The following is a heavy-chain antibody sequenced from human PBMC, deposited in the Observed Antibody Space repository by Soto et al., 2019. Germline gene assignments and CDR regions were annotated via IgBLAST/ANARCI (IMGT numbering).Heavy chain of an antibody. Sequence: SETLSVTCTVSGGSIISGDYYWIWIRQPPGKGLEWIGYIYYSGTTYYNPSLKSRVTISVDTSKNQFSLKVSSVTAADTAVYYCARALIQLWPHYYYGMDVWGQGTTVTVSS. CDR1: GGSIISGDYY. D-gene: IGHD5-18*01. CDR3: ARALIQLWPHYYYGMDV. J-gene: IGHJ6*02. V-gene: IGHV4-30-4*01. CDR2: IYYSGTT.